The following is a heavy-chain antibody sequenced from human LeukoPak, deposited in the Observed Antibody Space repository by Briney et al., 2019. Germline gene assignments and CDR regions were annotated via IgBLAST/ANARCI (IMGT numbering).Heavy chain of an antibody. D-gene: IGHD5-24*01. CDR1: GGSFTGYY. Sequence: PSETLSLTCAVCGGSFTGYYWSWIRQPPGKGLEWIGEINHSGSTNYNPSLKSRVTISVDTSKNQFSLELTSVTAADTAVYYCARGAARRDGYKWGQGTQVTVSS. CDR3: ARGAARRDGYK. V-gene: IGHV4-34*01. J-gene: IGHJ4*02. CDR2: INHSGST.